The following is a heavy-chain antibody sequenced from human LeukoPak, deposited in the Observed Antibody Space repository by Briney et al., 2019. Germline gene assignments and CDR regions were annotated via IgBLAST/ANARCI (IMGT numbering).Heavy chain of an antibody. J-gene: IGHJ5*02. CDR2: INSSSSYI. V-gene: IGHV3-11*06. D-gene: IGHD6-6*01. Sequence: AGGSLRLSCAASGFTSSDYYMSWIRQAPGKGLEWVSSINSSSSYIYYADSVKGRFTISRDNAKNSLYLQMNSLRAEDTAVYYCTRDAYSGSGNYFDPWGQGTVVTVSS. CDR1: GFTSSDYY. CDR3: TRDAYSGSGNYFDP.